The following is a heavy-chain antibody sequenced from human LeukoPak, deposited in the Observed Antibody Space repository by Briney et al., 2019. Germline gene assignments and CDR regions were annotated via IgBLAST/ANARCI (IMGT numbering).Heavy chain of an antibody. Sequence: ASVKVSCKASGYTFTGYYMHWVRQAPGQGLEWMGWRNPNSGGTNYAQKFQGRVTMTRDTSISTAYMELSRLRSDDTAVYYCATVVGARGGDYFDYWGQGTLVTVSS. CDR1: GYTFTGYY. J-gene: IGHJ4*02. V-gene: IGHV1-2*02. D-gene: IGHD1-26*01. CDR3: ATVVGARGGDYFDY. CDR2: RNPNSGGT.